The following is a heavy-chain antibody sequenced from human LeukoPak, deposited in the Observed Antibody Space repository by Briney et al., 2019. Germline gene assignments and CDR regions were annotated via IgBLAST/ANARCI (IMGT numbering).Heavy chain of an antibody. D-gene: IGHD6-19*01. CDR3: AKDPIAVAALPLSLFDY. CDR1: GFTFSSYA. CDR2: ISGSGGST. J-gene: IGHJ4*02. Sequence: PGGSLRLSCAASGFTFSSYAMNWVRQAPGKGLEWVSVISGSGGSTYYADSVKGRFTISRDNSKNTLYLQMNSLRAEDTAVYYCAKDPIAVAALPLSLFDYWGQGTLVTVSS. V-gene: IGHV3-23*01.